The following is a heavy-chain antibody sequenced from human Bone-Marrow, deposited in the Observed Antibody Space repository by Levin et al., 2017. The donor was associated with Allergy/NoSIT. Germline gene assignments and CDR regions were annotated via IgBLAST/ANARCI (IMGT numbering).Heavy chain of an antibody. V-gene: IGHV3-49*04. J-gene: IGHJ6*02. CDR2: IRSKAYGGTT. CDR1: GLTFDDYA. CDR3: STGRPYDDDPSGYYYRYGMDV. D-gene: IGHD3-22*01. Sequence: GGSLRLSCTASGLTFDDYAVSWVRQAPGKGLEWLGFIRSKAYGGTTEYAASVKVRFSISRDDSKSFVYLQMNSLKTEDTAVYYCSTGRPYDDDPSGYYYRYGMDVWGQGTTVTVSS.